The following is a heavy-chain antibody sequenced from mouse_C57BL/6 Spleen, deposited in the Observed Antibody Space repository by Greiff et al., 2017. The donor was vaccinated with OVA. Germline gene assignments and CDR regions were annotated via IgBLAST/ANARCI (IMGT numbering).Heavy chain of an antibody. Sequence: QVQLQQSGAELVRPGASVTLSCKASGYTFTDYEMHWVKQTPVHGLEWIGAIDPETGGTAYNQKFKGKAILTADKSSSTAYLELRSLTSEDSAVYYCTGYYGSIEAWFGGWGQGIPVTVSA. CDR1: GYTFTDYE. CDR2: IDPETGGT. D-gene: IGHD1-1*01. CDR3: TGYYGSIEAWFGG. V-gene: IGHV1-15*01. J-gene: IGHJ3*01.